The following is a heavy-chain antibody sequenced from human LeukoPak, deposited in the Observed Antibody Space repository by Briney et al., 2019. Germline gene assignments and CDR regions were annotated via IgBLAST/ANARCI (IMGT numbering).Heavy chain of an antibody. Sequence: ASVTVSCKASGFTFSSSAMQWVRQARGQRLEWIGWIVVGSGNTNNAQKFQERVTITRDMSTSTAYMELSSLRSEDTAVYYCARDWAPPFSGYDFWSGYPHDAFDIWGQGTMVTVSS. J-gene: IGHJ3*02. CDR1: GFTFSSSA. D-gene: IGHD3-3*01. CDR3: ARDWAPPFSGYDFWSGYPHDAFDI. CDR2: IVVGSGNT. V-gene: IGHV1-58*02.